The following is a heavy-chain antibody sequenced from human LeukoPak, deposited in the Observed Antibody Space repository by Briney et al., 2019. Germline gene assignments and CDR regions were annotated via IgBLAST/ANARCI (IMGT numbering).Heavy chain of an antibody. CDR3: ARHKGARFRESYMDS. J-gene: IGHJ4*02. V-gene: IGHV4-59*08. Sequence: SETLSLTCTVSGGSIDNYYWAWIRQPPGEGLEWIGYIYSSGITDYNPSLKSRVIISIDTSRKQFSLKLSSVTAADTAVYYCARHKGARFRESYMDSWGQATQVTVSS. CDR1: GGSIDNYY. CDR2: IYSSGIT.